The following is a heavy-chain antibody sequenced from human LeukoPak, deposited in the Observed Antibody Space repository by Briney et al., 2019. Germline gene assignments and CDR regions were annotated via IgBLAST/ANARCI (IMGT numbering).Heavy chain of an antibody. CDR2: IVPIFGTA. D-gene: IGHD2-2*01. Sequence: GAXVKVSCKASGGTFSSYAISWVRQAPGQGLEWMGGIVPIFGTANYAQKFQGRVTITADESTSTAYMELSSLRSEDTAVYYCARDPSEYQLLYYFDYWGQGTLVTVSS. CDR3: ARDPSEYQLLYYFDY. J-gene: IGHJ4*02. CDR1: GGTFSSYA. V-gene: IGHV1-69*13.